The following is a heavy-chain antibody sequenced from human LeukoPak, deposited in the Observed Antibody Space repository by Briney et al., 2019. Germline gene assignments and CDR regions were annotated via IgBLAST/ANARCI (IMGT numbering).Heavy chain of an antibody. D-gene: IGHD3-10*01. CDR3: AKGGFGELLISSGFDY. V-gene: IGHV3-9*01. CDR1: GFTFDDYA. CDR2: ISWNSGSI. J-gene: IGHJ4*02. Sequence: GGSLRLSCAASGFTFDDYAMHWVRQAPGKGLEWVSGISWNSGSIGYADSVKGRFTISRDNAKNSLYLQMNSLRAEDTALYYCAKGGFGELLISSGFDYWGQGALVTVSS.